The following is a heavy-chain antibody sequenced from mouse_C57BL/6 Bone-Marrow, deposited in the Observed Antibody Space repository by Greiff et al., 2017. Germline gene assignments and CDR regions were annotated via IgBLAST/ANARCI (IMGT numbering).Heavy chain of an antibody. CDR3: TRDLGTVYFDY. CDR2: ISSGGDYI. V-gene: IGHV5-9-1*02. CDR1: GFTFSSYP. J-gene: IGHJ2*01. Sequence: EVKLVESGEGLVKPGGSLKLSCAASGFTFSSYPMSWVRQTPEKRLEWVAYISSGGDYIYYADTVKGRFTISRDNARNTLYLQMSSLKSEDTAMYYCTRDLGTVYFDYWGQGTTLTVSS. D-gene: IGHD4-1*01.